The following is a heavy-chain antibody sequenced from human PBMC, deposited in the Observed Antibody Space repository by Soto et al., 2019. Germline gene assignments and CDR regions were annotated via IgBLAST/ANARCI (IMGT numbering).Heavy chain of an antibody. CDR1: GYTFTSYG. V-gene: IGHV1-8*02. CDR3: ARTFCTGGSCYYFDY. CDR2: MNPNSGDT. D-gene: IGHD2-15*01. J-gene: IGHJ4*02. Sequence: ASVKVSCKASGYTFTSYGISWVRQAPGQGLEWMGWMNPNSGDTGYAQKFQGRVSMTRDTSISTAYMELSSLTSEDTAVYYCARTFCTGGSCYYFDYWGPGALVTVSS.